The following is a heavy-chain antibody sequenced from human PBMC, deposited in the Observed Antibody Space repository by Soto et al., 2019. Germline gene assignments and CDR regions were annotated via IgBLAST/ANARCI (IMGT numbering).Heavy chain of an antibody. CDR1: GFTFDDYA. J-gene: IGHJ5*02. CDR2: ISWNSGSI. CDR3: AKVDDYGDFRLDP. V-gene: IGHV3-9*01. Sequence: PGGSLRLSCAASGFTFDDYAMHWVRQAPGKGLEWVSGISWNSGSIGYADSVKGRFTISRDNAKNSLYLQMNSLRAEDTALYYCAKVDDYGDFRLDPWGQGTLVTVSS. D-gene: IGHD4-17*01.